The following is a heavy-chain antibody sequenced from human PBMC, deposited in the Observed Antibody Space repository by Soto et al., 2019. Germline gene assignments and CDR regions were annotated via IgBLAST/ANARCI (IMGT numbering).Heavy chain of an antibody. CDR2: ISGSGGGT. V-gene: IGHV3-23*01. J-gene: IGHJ4*02. D-gene: IGHD1-1*01. Sequence: GWSLRLACASSVFTFISYAMRWVRQAPGKGLEWVSSISGSGGGTYYADSVKGRFTFSRDNSKNTLYLQMNSLRAEDTAVYYCAKFGMATTKRSPPYYIDYWGQGALVTVS. CDR1: VFTFISYA. CDR3: AKFGMATTKRSPPYYIDY.